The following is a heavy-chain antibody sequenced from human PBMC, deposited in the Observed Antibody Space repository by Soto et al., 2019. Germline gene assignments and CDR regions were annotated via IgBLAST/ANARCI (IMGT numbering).Heavy chain of an antibody. CDR3: ARGDRGAFDL. Sequence: GGSLRLSCSASGFTFRSYAMHWVRQAPGKGLEYVSGISTNGSSTTYADSVKGRFTISRDNAKNTLYLQMNSLRAEDTAVYYCARGDRGAFDLWGQGTMVTVSS. V-gene: IGHV3-64*04. D-gene: IGHD2-21*02. J-gene: IGHJ3*01. CDR2: ISTNGSST. CDR1: GFTFRSYA.